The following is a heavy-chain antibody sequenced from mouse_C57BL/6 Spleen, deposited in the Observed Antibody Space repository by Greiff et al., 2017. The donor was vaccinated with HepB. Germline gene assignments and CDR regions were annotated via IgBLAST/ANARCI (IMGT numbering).Heavy chain of an antibody. CDR1: GYTFTSYW. CDR3: ARRGLGVFDY. D-gene: IGHD3-2*02. J-gene: IGHJ2*01. V-gene: IGHV1-61*01. Sequence: VKLQQPGAELVRPGSSVKLSCKASGYTFTSYWMDWVKQRPGQGLEWIGNIYPSDSETHYNQKFKDKATLTVDKSSSTAYMQLSSLTSEDSAVYYCARRGLGVFDYWGQGTTLTVSS. CDR2: IYPSDSET.